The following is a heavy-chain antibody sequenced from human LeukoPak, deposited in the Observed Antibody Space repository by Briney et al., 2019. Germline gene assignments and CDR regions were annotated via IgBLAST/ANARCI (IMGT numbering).Heavy chain of an antibody. D-gene: IGHD6-6*01. J-gene: IGHJ4*02. CDR1: GYRFANNW. V-gene: IGHV5-10-1*01. CDR3: ARRGRSSSNFDF. CDR2: IDPTDSYT. Sequence: GESLKISCKGSGYRFANNWITWVRQMPGKGLEWMGMIDPTDSYTNYSPSFQGHVTISTDKSISTAYLHWTSLKASDTAIYYCARRGRSSSNFDFWGQRTLVTVSS.